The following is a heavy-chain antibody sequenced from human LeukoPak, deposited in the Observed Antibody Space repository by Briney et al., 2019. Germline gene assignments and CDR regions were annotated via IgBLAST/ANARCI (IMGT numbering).Heavy chain of an antibody. D-gene: IGHD3-16*01. CDR2: INSDSSIM. CDR3: IRDLFDDYSLDY. V-gene: IGHV3-21*01. Sequence: GGSLRLSCAASGFTFSSYSMNWVRQAPGKGLEWVSSINSDSSIMYYAESVKGRFTISRDNAWNSLYLQMNSLRAEDTAVYYCIRDLFDDYSLDYWGQGALVTVSS. CDR1: GFTFSSYS. J-gene: IGHJ4*02.